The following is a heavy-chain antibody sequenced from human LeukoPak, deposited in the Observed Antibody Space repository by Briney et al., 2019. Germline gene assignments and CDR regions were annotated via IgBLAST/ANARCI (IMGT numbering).Heavy chain of an antibody. CDR1: GFTVSSSY. CDR2: IYSGGST. Sequence: GGSLRLSCAASGFTVSSSYMSWVRQAPGKGLEWVSVIYSGGSTYYADSVKGRFTISRDNSKNTLYLQMNSLRAEDTAVYYCARAIVVVPAAIIEAGYFDYWGQGTLVTVSS. CDR3: ARAIVVVPAAIIEAGYFDY. D-gene: IGHD2-2*02. J-gene: IGHJ4*02. V-gene: IGHV3-66*02.